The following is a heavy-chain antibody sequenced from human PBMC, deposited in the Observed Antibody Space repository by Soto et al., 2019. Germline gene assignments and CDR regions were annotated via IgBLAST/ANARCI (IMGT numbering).Heavy chain of an antibody. D-gene: IGHD3-3*01. Sequence: ASVKVSCKASGYTFTSYGISWVRQAPGQGLEWMGIINPSGGSTSYAQKFQGRVTMTRDTSTNTVYMELSSLRSEDTAVYYCARDPQGFLEWSPPTGMDVWGQGTTVTVSS. V-gene: IGHV1-46*01. CDR3: ARDPQGFLEWSPPTGMDV. CDR1: GYTFTSYG. J-gene: IGHJ6*02. CDR2: INPSGGST.